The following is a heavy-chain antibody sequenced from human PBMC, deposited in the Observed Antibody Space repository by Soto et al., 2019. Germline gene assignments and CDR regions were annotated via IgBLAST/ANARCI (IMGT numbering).Heavy chain of an antibody. J-gene: IGHJ6*03. D-gene: IGHD7-27*01. CDR1: GFILSDCA. V-gene: IGHV3-48*01. CDR2: ISSSSSVI. Sequence: EVQLVESGGGLVQPGGSLRLSCATSGFILSDCAMNWVRQAPGKGLEWVSYISSSSSVIDYEDSVKGRFTVSRDNARNSLYLQMNSLRAEDTAVYYCARDISWGSNWYYYMDVWGKGTTVTVSS. CDR3: ARDISWGSNWYYYMDV.